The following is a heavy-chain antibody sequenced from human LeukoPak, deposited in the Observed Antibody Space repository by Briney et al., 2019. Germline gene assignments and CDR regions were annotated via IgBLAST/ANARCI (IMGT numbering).Heavy chain of an antibody. CDR2: IIPIFGTA. J-gene: IGHJ4*02. CDR3: ARVTMFRGVIITSSYYFDY. CDR1: GYTFTGYY. D-gene: IGHD3-10*01. Sequence: ASVKVSCKASGYTFTGYYMHWVRQAPGQGLEWMGGIIPIFGTANYAQKLQGRVTMTTDTSTSTAYMELRSLRSDDTAVYFCARVTMFRGVIITSSYYFDYWGQGTLVTVSS. V-gene: IGHV1-18*04.